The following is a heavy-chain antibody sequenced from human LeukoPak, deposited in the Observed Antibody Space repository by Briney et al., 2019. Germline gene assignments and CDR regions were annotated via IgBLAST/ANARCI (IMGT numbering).Heavy chain of an antibody. D-gene: IGHD3-3*01. Sequence: GGSLRLSWAASGFTFGSYAMSWVRQARGKGLEWGSAISGSGGSTYYADSVKGRFTISRDNSKNTLYLQMNSLRAEDTAVYYCAKLTIFGVVISPMGYWGQGTLVTVSS. CDR3: AKLTIFGVVISPMGY. CDR1: GFTFGSYA. V-gene: IGHV3-23*01. CDR2: ISGSGGST. J-gene: IGHJ4*02.